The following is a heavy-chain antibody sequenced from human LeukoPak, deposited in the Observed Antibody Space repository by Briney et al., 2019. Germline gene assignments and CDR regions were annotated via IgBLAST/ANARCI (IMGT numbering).Heavy chain of an antibody. CDR3: ARDLVY. Sequence: GGSLRLSCAASGFTLSNYEMNWVPQAPGKGLEWLSYISRSGSPKYHADPVKGQFTITRDNAKNTLYLQMTGLRAGETAVYYFARDLVYWGQGTLVTVSS. D-gene: IGHD6-6*01. V-gene: IGHV3-48*03. CDR2: ISRSGSPK. CDR1: GFTLSNYE. J-gene: IGHJ4*02.